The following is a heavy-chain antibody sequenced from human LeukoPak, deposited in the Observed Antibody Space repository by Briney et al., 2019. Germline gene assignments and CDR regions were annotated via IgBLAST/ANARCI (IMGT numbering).Heavy chain of an antibody. CDR3: ARAFSIRAEYSSGWPFDY. Sequence: PGGSLRLSCAASGFTFDDYGMSWVRQAPGKGLEWVSGTNWNGGSTGYADSVKGRFTISRDNAKNSLYLQMNSLRAEDTALYYCARAFSIRAEYSSGWPFDYWGQGTLVTVSP. CDR2: TNWNGGST. D-gene: IGHD6-19*01. CDR1: GFTFDDYG. J-gene: IGHJ4*02. V-gene: IGHV3-20*04.